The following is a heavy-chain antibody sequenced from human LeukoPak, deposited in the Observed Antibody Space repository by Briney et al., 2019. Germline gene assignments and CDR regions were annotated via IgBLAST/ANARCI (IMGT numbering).Heavy chain of an antibody. J-gene: IGHJ5*02. D-gene: IGHD3-22*01. CDR2: INSDGSST. CDR3: AREYYYDSSGYYAAYNWFDP. Sequence: GSLRLSCAASGFTFSSYWMHWVRQAPGKGLVWVSRINSDGSSTSYADSVKGRFTISRDNAKNTLYLQMNSLRAEDTAVYYCAREYYYDSSGYYAAYNWFDPWGQGTLVTVSS. V-gene: IGHV3-74*01. CDR1: GFTFSSYW.